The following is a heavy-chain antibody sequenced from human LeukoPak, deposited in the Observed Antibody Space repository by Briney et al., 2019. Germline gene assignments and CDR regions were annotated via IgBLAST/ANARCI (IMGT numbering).Heavy chain of an antibody. D-gene: IGHD3-22*01. CDR3: ARDHTYYYDSSGYYYYYYYGMDV. V-gene: IGHV4-59*01. J-gene: IGHJ6*02. Sequence: NYHPSLKIRVTISVDTSKNQFSLKLSSVTAADTAVYYCARDHTYYYDSSGYYYYYYYGMDVWGQGTTVTVSS.